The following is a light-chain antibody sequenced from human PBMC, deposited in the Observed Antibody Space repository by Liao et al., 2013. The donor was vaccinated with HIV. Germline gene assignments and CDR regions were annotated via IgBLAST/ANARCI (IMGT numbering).Light chain of an antibody. CDR3: QVWDSSSDVV. CDR2: KDS. CDR1: ALPKQY. Sequence: SYELTQPPSVSVSPGQTASITCSGDALPKQYAYWYQQKPGQAPVLVIYKDSERPSGIPERFSGSNSGNTATLTISRVEAGDEADYYCQVWDSSSDVVFGGGTKLTVL. J-gene: IGLJ2*01. V-gene: IGLV3-25*02.